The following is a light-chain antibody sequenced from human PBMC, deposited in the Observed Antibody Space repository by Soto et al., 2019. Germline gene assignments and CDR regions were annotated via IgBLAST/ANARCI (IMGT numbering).Light chain of an antibody. V-gene: IGLV2-14*01. CDR1: SNDVGGYDY. Sequence: QSALTQPASVSGSPGHSITISCTGTSNDVGGYDYVSWFQQHPDKAPKLLIYDVTNRPSGVSNRFSGSKSGSTASLTISGLQAEDEADYYCSSYTSSSTVLFGGGTQLTVL. CDR3: SSYTSSSTVL. J-gene: IGLJ2*01. CDR2: DVT.